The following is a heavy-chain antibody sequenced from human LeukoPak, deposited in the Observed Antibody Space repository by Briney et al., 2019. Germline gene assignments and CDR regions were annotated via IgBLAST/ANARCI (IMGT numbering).Heavy chain of an antibody. CDR3: ARESGYYLGSSAFDI. CDR1: GFTFSSYS. J-gene: IGHJ3*02. Sequence: GGSLRLSCAASGFTFSSYSMNWVRQAPGKGLEWISYISSSSSTIYYADSVKGRFTISRDNAENSLYLQMNSLRAEDTAVYYCARESGYYLGSSAFDIWGQGTMVTVSS. D-gene: IGHD3-22*01. CDR2: ISSSSSTI. V-gene: IGHV3-48*01.